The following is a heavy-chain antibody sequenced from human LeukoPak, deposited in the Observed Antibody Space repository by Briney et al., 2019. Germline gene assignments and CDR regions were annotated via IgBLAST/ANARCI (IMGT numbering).Heavy chain of an antibody. CDR3: ARDNSVGDNAWWFDP. CDR2: FNPTGGST. CDR1: GYTFTGYY. Sequence: ASVKVSCKASGYTFTGYYMHWVRQAPGQGLEWMGLFNPTGGSTGYAQKFQGRVTMTRDMSTSTDYMELSSLRSEDTAIYYCARDNSVGDNAWWFDPWGQGTLVSVSS. J-gene: IGHJ5*02. D-gene: IGHD1-26*01. V-gene: IGHV1-46*01.